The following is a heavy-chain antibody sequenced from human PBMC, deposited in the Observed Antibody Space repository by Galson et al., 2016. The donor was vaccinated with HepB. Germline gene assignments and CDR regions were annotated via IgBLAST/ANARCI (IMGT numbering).Heavy chain of an antibody. Sequence: SLRLSCAASGFRFRDYYMSWVRQAPGKGPEWVSYISDTSSYTHEADSVKGRFTISRDNDKNSLYLQMNSLRTEDTAMYYCARGLWPTSSAPTPRHAFDIWGQGTMVIVS. CDR2: ISDTSSYT. CDR1: GFRFRDYY. D-gene: IGHD6-25*01. CDR3: ARGLWPTSSAPTPRHAFDI. J-gene: IGHJ3*02. V-gene: IGHV3-11*05.